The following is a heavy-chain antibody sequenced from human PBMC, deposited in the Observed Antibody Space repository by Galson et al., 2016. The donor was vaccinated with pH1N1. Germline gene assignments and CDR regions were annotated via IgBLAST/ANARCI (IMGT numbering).Heavy chain of an antibody. D-gene: IGHD4-23*01. J-gene: IGHJ6*02. CDR2: VSYDGNNQ. Sequence: SLRLSCAGSGFTFSYFGIHCVRQAPGKGLEWVAVVSYDGNNQYYADSVKGRFTISRDNSKSTLYLQMDSLTADDTAVYYCARARVDYGGINSFTMDVWGQGTTVIVSS. V-gene: IGHV3-30*03. CDR1: GFTFSYFG. CDR3: ARARVDYGGINSFTMDV.